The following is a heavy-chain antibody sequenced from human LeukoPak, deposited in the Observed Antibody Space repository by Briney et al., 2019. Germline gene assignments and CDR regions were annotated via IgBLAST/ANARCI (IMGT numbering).Heavy chain of an antibody. V-gene: IGHV1-24*01. J-gene: IGHJ4*02. CDR2: FDPEDGET. CDR3: ATQASTSTTVTTFDY. D-gene: IGHD4-17*01. Sequence: GASVKVSCKVSGYTLTELSMHWVRQAPGKGLEWMGGFDPEDGETTYAQKFQGRVTMTEDTSTDTAYMELSSLRSEDTAVYYCATQASTSTTVTTFDYWAREPWSPSPQ. CDR1: GYTLTELS.